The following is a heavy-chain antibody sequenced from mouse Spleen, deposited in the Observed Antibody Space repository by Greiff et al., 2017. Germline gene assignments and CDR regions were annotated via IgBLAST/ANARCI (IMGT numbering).Heavy chain of an antibody. V-gene: IGHV1-15*01. CDR3: LYYRYDEGAFDY. J-gene: IGHJ2*01. D-gene: IGHD2-14*01. CDR1: GYTFTDYE. Sequence: QVQLQQSGAELVKPGASVTLSCKASGYTFTDYEMHWVKQTPVHGLEWIGAIDPETGGTAYNQKFKGKAILTADKSSSTAYMELRSLTSEDSAVYYCLYYRYDEGAFDYWGQGTTLTVSS. CDR2: IDPETGGT.